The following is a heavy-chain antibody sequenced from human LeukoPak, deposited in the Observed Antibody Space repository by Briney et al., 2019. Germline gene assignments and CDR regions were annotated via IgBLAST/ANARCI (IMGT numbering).Heavy chain of an antibody. CDR2: ISGSGGST. J-gene: IGHJ6*02. V-gene: IGHV3-23*01. CDR3: ARDSIVVVVAATMNYYYYYGMDV. D-gene: IGHD2-15*01. CDR1: GFTFSSYW. Sequence: PGGSLRLSCAASGFTFSSYWMSWVRQPPGKGLEWVSAISGSGGSTYYADSVKGRFTISRDNSKNTLYLQMNNLRAEDTAVYYCARDSIVVVVAATMNYYYYYGMDVWGQGTTVTVSS.